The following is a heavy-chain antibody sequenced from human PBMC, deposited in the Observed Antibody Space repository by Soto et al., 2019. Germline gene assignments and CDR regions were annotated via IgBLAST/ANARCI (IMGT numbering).Heavy chain of an antibody. CDR3: ARSIIGGWFDP. Sequence: ASVKVSCKASGYTFTGXYMHWVRQAPGQVLEWMGLINPNSGGTNYAQKFQGRVTMTRDTSISTAYMELSRLRSDDTAVYYCARSIIGGWFDPWGQGSLVPVSS. CDR1: GYTFTGXY. V-gene: IGHV1-2*02. CDR2: INPNSGGT. D-gene: IGHD3-10*01. J-gene: IGHJ5*02.